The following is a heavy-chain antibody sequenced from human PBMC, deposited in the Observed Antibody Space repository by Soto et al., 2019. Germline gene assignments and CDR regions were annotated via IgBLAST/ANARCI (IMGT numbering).Heavy chain of an antibody. CDR2: INHSGST. CDR3: ARTRNLDV. Sequence: QVQLQQWGAGLLKPSETLSLTCAVYGGSLSGYYGNWIRQSPGKGLEWIGEINHSGSTNYNPSLKSRVTISIHTPTNQFSLKLSSVTAADTAVYYCARTRNLDVWGQGTTVIVSS. CDR1: GGSLSGYY. V-gene: IGHV4-34*01. D-gene: IGHD1-1*01. J-gene: IGHJ6*02.